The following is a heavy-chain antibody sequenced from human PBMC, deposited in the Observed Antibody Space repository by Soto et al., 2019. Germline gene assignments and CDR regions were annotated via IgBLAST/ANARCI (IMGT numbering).Heavy chain of an antibody. V-gene: IGHV6-1*01. Sequence: SQTLSLTCAISADSVSSDTSAWIWIRQSPSRGLEWLGRTFFKSKWHNDYALSVKSRITISTDTSQNQFSLDLDSVTPEDTAVYSCGGVPFFHGTGVWGQGTTV. D-gene: IGHD3-3*01. J-gene: IGHJ6*02. CDR1: ADSVSSDTSA. CDR3: GGVPFFHGTGV. CDR2: TFFKSKWHN.